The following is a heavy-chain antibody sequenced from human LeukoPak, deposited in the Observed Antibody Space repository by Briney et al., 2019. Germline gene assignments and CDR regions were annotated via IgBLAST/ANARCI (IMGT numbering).Heavy chain of an antibody. CDR3: ASYDSSGYYRHDGYFDL. Sequence: SVKVSCKASGGTFSSYAISWVRQAPGQGLEWMGRIIPIFGTANYAQRFQGRVTITTDESTSTAYMELSSLRSEDTAVYYCASYDSSGYYRHDGYFDLWGRGTLLTVSS. V-gene: IGHV1-69*05. D-gene: IGHD3-22*01. CDR2: IIPIFGTA. CDR1: GGTFSSYA. J-gene: IGHJ2*01.